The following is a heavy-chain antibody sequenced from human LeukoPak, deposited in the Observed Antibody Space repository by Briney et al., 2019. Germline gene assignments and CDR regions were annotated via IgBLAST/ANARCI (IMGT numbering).Heavy chain of an antibody. Sequence: PSETLSLTCTVSGGSISCSSYYWGWIRQPPGKGLEWIGSIYYSGSTYYNPALKSRVTISVDTSKNQFSLKLSSVTAADTAVHYCAHAFMTTVSLYFDYWGQGTLVTVSS. CDR1: GGSISCSSYY. D-gene: IGHD4-17*01. CDR2: IYYSGST. J-gene: IGHJ4*02. CDR3: AHAFMTTVSLYFDY. V-gene: IGHV4-39*01.